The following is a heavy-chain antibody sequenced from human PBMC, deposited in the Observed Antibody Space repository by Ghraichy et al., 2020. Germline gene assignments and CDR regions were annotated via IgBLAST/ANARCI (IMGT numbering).Heavy chain of an antibody. CDR3: ARTKISPYSGYDYAARALYGMDV. CDR2: ISSSSSYI. Sequence: GGSLRLSCAASGFTFSSYSMNWVRQAPGKGLEWVSSISSSSSYIYYADSVKGRFTISRDNAKNSLYLQMNSLRAEDTAVYYCARTKISPYSGYDYAARALYGMDVWGQGTTVTVSS. J-gene: IGHJ6*02. D-gene: IGHD5-12*01. CDR1: GFTFSSYS. V-gene: IGHV3-21*01.